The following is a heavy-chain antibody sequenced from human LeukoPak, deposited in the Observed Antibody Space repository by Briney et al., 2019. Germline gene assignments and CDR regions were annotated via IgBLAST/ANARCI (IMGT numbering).Heavy chain of an antibody. V-gene: IGHV4-59*01. Sequence: SETLSITCTVSGGSIGGYFWSWIRQPPGKGLEWIAYIYSKGGTSYNPSLKSRVTISIDTSNQFSLKLTSVTAADTAVYFCARDSAAAGFLAYWGQGMLVTVSS. J-gene: IGHJ4*02. CDR1: GGSIGGYF. D-gene: IGHD3-3*01. CDR2: IYSKGGT. CDR3: ARDSAAAGFLAY.